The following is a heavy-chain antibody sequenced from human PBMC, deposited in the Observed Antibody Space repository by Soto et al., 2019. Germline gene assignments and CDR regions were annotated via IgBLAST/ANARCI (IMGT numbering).Heavy chain of an antibody. CDR3: ARGHDFWSGYYRENWFDP. V-gene: IGHV4-34*01. CDR2: INHSGST. Sequence: SETLSLTCAVYGGSFSGYYWSWIRQPPGKGLEWIGEINHSGSTNYNPSLKSRVTISVDTPKNQFSLKLSSVTAADTAVYYCARGHDFWSGYYRENWFDPWGQGTLVTVSS. CDR1: GGSFSGYY. J-gene: IGHJ5*02. D-gene: IGHD3-3*01.